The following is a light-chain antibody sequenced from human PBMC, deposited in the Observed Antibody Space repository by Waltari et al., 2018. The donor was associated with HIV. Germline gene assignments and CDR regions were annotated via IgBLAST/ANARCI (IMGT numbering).Light chain of an antibody. Sequence: QSALTQPASVSGSLGQSIPIPCTGTPSDFGGYNSSSWYPQHPAKAPKLVILDVSNRPAGVSKRFSGSKSGNTASLTISGLQAEDEAYYYCSSYTNSDTVVFGGGTKVTVL. V-gene: IGLV2-14*03. J-gene: IGLJ2*01. CDR3: SSYTNSDTVV. CDR2: DVS. CDR1: PSDFGGYNS.